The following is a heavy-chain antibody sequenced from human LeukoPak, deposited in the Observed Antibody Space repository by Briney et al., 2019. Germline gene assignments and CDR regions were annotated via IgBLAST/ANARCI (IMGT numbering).Heavy chain of an antibody. Sequence: PGGSLRLSCAASGFTFSTYGMHWVRQAPGKGLEWVAVISYDGSNKYYADSVKGRFTISRDNSKNTLYLQVSGLRVEDTAMYYCTKGVLGRTQSVSAGFDYWGQGTLVTVSS. CDR1: GFTFSTYG. V-gene: IGHV3-30*18. CDR2: ISYDGSNK. D-gene: IGHD7-27*01. J-gene: IGHJ4*02. CDR3: TKGVLGRTQSVSAGFDY.